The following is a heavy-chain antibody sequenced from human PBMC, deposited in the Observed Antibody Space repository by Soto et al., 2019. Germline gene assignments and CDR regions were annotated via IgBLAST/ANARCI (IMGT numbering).Heavy chain of an antibody. CDR3: ARDPKIFGVXXHRXXXXXXXXSGMXV. CDR1: GGTFSSYA. Sequence: SVKVSCKASGGTFSSYAISWVRQAPGQGLEWMGGIIPIFGTANYAQKFQGRVTITADESTSTAYMELSSLRSEDTAVYYCARDPKIFGVXXHRXXXXXXXXSGMXVWGPRTTATVS. CDR2: IIPIFGTA. J-gene: IGHJ6*02. V-gene: IGHV1-69*13. D-gene: IGHD3-3*01.